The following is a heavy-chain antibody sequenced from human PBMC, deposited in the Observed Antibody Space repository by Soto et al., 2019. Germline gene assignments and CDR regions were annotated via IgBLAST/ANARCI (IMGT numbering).Heavy chain of an antibody. J-gene: IGHJ4*02. Sequence: GGSLRLSCAASGFSFDGHWVHSVRQAPGKGLVWVSRINSDGGSTVYADSVKGRFTISRDIAKNTLFLQMNNLRVEDTAVYYCARGSRYSGYQIDYWGQGAPVTVSS. CDR1: GFSFDGHW. V-gene: IGHV3-74*01. D-gene: IGHD5-12*01. CDR3: ARGSRYSGYQIDY. CDR2: INSDGGST.